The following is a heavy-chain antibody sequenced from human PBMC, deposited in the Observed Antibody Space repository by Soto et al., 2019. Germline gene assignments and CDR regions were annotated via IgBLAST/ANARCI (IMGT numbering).Heavy chain of an antibody. D-gene: IGHD4-17*01. Sequence: EVQLVESGGGLVQPGGSLKVSCAGLGFNFSDSALHWVRQPSGKGLEWIGRIRGRSKKFATSYATSVRGRLSLSRDVSRNTAYLQMNSLRDDDTGVYFCTARGGDSLQDIWGQGTLVTVSS. CDR3: TARGGDSLQDI. J-gene: IGHJ4*02. V-gene: IGHV3-73*01. CDR2: IRGRSKKFAT. CDR1: GFNFSDSA.